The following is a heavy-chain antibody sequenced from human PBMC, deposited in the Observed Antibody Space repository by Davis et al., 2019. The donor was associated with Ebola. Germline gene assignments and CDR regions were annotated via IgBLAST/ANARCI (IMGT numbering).Heavy chain of an antibody. CDR2: IIPIFGTA. D-gene: IGHD4-17*01. Sequence: SVKVSCKASGGTFSSYAISWVRQAPGQGLEWMGGIIPIFGTANYAQKFQGRVTITADESTSTAYMELSSLRSEDTAVYYCARERRGPYDDYGDPPPVDDAFDIWGQGTMVTVSS. CDR3: ARERRGPYDDYGDPPPVDDAFDI. CDR1: GGTFSSYA. J-gene: IGHJ3*02. V-gene: IGHV1-69*13.